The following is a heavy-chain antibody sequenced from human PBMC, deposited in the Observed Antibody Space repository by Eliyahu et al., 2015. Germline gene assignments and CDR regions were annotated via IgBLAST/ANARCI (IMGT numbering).Heavy chain of an antibody. CDR3: ARDRAKPGTTPDY. CDR2: IFYDGRSK. CDR1: GXPYSNHG. J-gene: IGHJ4*02. Sequence: QVQVVESGGGVVQPGGSLRLSCAASGXPYSNHGMHWVRQAPGKGLGWVAVIFYDGRSKYYADSVKGRFTISRDNSKNTMSLQMNSLTAEDTAIYYCARDRAKPGTTPDYWGQGTLVTVSS. D-gene: IGHD1-7*01. V-gene: IGHV3-33*01.